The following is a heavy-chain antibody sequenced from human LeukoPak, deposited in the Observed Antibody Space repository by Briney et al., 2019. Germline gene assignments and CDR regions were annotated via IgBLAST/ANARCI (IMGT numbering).Heavy chain of an antibody. CDR3: ATGSRAATSWTLMVY. J-gene: IGHJ4*02. V-gene: IGHV3-23*01. CDR1: GFTFSTYA. D-gene: IGHD2-15*01. Sequence: GGSLRLSCAASGFTFSTYAMSWVRQAPGKGLEWVSAISGSGGSTYYADSVKGRFTISRDNSKNTLYLQMNSLRAEDTAVYHCATGSRAATSWTLMVYWGQGTLVTVSS. CDR2: ISGSGGST.